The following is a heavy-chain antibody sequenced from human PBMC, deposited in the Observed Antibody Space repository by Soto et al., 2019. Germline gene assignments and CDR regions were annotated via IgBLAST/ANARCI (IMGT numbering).Heavy chain of an antibody. V-gene: IGHV1-69*13. Sequence: GASVKVSCKASGGTFSSYAISWVRQAPGQGLEWMGGIIPIFGTANYAQKFQGRVTITADESTSTAYMALSSLRSEDTAVYYCARDRYSSSWYLYYYYYGMDVWGQGTTVTVSS. CDR2: IIPIFGTA. CDR1: GGTFSSYA. J-gene: IGHJ6*02. D-gene: IGHD6-13*01. CDR3: ARDRYSSSWYLYYYYYGMDV.